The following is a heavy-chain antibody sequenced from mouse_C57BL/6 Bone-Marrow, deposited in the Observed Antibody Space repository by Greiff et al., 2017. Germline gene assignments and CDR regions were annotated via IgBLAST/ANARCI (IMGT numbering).Heavy chain of an antibody. V-gene: IGHV5-4*03. CDR2: ISDGGRYT. CDR1: GFTFSSYA. CDR3: AKVGGY. J-gene: IGHJ2*01. D-gene: IGHD1-3*01. Sequence: EVMLVESGGGLVKPGGSLKLSCAASGFTFSSYAMSWVRQTPEKRLEWVATISDGGRYTYYPDNVKGRFTISRDNAKNNLYLQMNHLKSEDTAMYYCAKVGGYWGQGTTLTVSS.